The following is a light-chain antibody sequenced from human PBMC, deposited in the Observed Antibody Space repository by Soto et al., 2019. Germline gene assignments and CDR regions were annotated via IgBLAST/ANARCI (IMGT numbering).Light chain of an antibody. CDR3: KQYNNWHWT. CDR2: GAS. J-gene: IGKJ1*01. Sequence: MAHSPATLSVIPEEKVTLTCGASQSVSSNLAWYQQKPGEAARLLIYGASTGATGIPARFSGTGSGREFTITINSVQSEDFAVYYCKQYNNWHWTFGQGTKVDIK. CDR1: QSVSSN. V-gene: IGKV3-15*01.